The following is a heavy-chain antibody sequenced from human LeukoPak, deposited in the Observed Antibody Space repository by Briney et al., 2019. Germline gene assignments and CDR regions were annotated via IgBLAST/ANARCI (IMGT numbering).Heavy chain of an antibody. Sequence: SETLSLTCTVSGGSISSYYWSWIRQSPGMGLEWIGSIYYNGATDYNPSLKSRVTISVDTSKNQFSLKLSSVTAADTAVYYCARSLYSGYDYYFDYWSQGTLVTVSS. V-gene: IGHV4-59*01. CDR3: ARSLYSGYDYYFDY. J-gene: IGHJ4*02. D-gene: IGHD5-12*01. CDR2: IYYNGAT. CDR1: GGSISSYY.